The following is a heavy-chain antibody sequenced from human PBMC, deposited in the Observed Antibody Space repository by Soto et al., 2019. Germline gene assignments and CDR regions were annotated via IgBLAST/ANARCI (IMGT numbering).Heavy chain of an antibody. D-gene: IGHD1-7*01. Sequence: QVQLVQSGAEVKKPGASVKVSCKASGYTFTSYAMHWVRQAPGQRLEWMGWINAGNGNTKYSQKFQGRVTITRDTSASTAYMELSSLRSEDPAVYYCGRGGNYEVAAFDIWGQGTMVTVSS. V-gene: IGHV1-3*01. CDR2: INAGNGNT. CDR3: GRGGNYEVAAFDI. J-gene: IGHJ3*02. CDR1: GYTFTSYA.